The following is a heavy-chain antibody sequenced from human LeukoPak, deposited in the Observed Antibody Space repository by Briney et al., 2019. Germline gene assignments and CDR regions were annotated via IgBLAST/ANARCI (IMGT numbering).Heavy chain of an antibody. Sequence: GESLKISCKGSGYSFTSYWIGWVRQMPGKGLEWMGIIYPGDSDTRYSPSFQGQVTISADKSISTAYLQWSSLKASDTAMYYCALASHKTYYYDSSGYTYWGQGTLVTVSS. J-gene: IGHJ4*02. D-gene: IGHD3-22*01. V-gene: IGHV5-51*01. CDR3: ALASHKTYYYDSSGYTY. CDR2: IYPGDSDT. CDR1: GYSFTSYW.